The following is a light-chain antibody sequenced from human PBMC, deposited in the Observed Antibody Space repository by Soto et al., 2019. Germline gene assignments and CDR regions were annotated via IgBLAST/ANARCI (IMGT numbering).Light chain of an antibody. CDR1: QSVSSN. J-gene: IGKJ2*01. Sequence: EIVMTQSPATLSVSPGERATLSCRASQSVSSNLAWYQQKPGQAPRLLIYGASTRATGIPARFSGSGSGTKFTLTISSLQSEDFAVYYGQQYNNWPLYTFGQGTKLEIK. CDR3: QQYNNWPLYT. CDR2: GAS. V-gene: IGKV3-15*01.